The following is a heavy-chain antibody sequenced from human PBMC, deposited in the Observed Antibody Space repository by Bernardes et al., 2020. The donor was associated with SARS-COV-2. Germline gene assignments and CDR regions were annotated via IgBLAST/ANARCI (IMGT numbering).Heavy chain of an antibody. D-gene: IGHD1-1*01. J-gene: IGHJ4*02. CDR2: ISDNAVYT. V-gene: IGHV3-11*06. CDR1: GFTFSDYF. CDR3: ARMQLLGGLVDS. Sequence: GGSLRLSCAASGFTFSDYFMSWIRQAPGKGLEWLSYISDNAVYTRYADSVKGRFTVSRDNAKSTLILQVNSLRVEDTAVYYCARMQLLGGLVDSWGQGTLVAVSS.